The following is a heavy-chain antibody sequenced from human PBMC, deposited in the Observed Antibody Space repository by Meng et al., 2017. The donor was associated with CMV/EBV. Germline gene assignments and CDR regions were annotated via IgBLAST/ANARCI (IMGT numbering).Heavy chain of an antibody. CDR3: VRSSGWSLFDY. Sequence: GDEMKKPWASLNVPVPASGFPFSDYYIRWVRQAPGQGLEWMGWVNSNNDATNYARKFQGRVSMTRDTSISTAHMELSRLMSDDTAVYYCVRSSGWSLFDYWGQGTLVTVSS. J-gene: IGHJ4*02. CDR2: VNSNNDAT. V-gene: IGHV1-2*02. D-gene: IGHD6-19*01. CDR1: GFPFSDYY.